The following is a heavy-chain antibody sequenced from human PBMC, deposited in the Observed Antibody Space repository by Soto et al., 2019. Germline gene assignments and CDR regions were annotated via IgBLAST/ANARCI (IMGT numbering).Heavy chain of an antibody. CDR1: GGTFSTYA. D-gene: IGHD5-18*01. CDR2: IIPIFGTA. V-gene: IGHV1-69*01. Sequence: QVQLVQSGAEVKKPGSSVKVSCKASGGTFSTYAISWVRQAPGQGLEWMGGIIPIFGTANYAQKFQGRVTITADEYTSTAYMELNSLRSEDTAVYFCARARGYSYGPYYYYYGLDVWGQGTTVTVSS. CDR3: ARARGYSYGPYYYYYGLDV. J-gene: IGHJ6*02.